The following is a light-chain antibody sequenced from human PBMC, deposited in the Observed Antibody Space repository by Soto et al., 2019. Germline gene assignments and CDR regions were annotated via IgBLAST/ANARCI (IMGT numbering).Light chain of an antibody. CDR2: AAS. Sequence: DIQMTQSPSTLSASLGDRVTLTCRASQGINNNLAWYQQKPGRAPELLIYAASTLQSGVPSRFSGSGSGTDFTLTISSLQPEDVANYYCQRYSGAPRLTFGGGTKVEIK. V-gene: IGKV1-27*01. CDR3: QRYSGAPRLT. CDR1: QGINNN. J-gene: IGKJ4*01.